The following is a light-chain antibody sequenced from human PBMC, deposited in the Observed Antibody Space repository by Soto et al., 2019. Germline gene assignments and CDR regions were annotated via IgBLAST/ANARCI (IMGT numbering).Light chain of an antibody. Sequence: QSALTQPASVSGSPGQSITISCTGTSSDVGGYNYVSWYQQHPGKAPKLMIYDVSNRPSGVSNRFSGSNSGNTASLTISGLQAKDEADYFCSSSTSSTAPSAVFGVGTQLPFL. CDR2: DVS. CDR3: SSSTSSTAPSAV. J-gene: IGLJ7*01. CDR1: SSDVGGYNY. V-gene: IGLV2-14*01.